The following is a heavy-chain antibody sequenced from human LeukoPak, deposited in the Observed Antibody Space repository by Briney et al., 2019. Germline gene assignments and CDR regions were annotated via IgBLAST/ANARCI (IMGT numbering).Heavy chain of an antibody. Sequence: SETLSLTCAVYGGSFSGYCWSWIRQPPGKGLEWIGEINHSGSTNYNPSLKSRVTISVDTSKNQFSLKLSSVTAADTAVYYCAGGEYSYGYLGYWGQGTLVTVSS. D-gene: IGHD5-18*01. CDR3: AGGEYSYGYLGY. V-gene: IGHV4-34*01. CDR1: GGSFSGYC. CDR2: INHSGST. J-gene: IGHJ4*02.